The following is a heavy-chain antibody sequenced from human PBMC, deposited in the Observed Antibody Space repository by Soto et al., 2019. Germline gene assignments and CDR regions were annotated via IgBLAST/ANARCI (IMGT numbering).Heavy chain of an antibody. CDR3: GRARSAAMVTSDY. CDR1: GYSFSDYG. V-gene: IGHV1-18*01. Sequence: QVQLVQSGPEVKKPGASVKVSCKASGYSFSDYGVTWVRQSPGQGLQWMGWINAYNDDRNYAQNFQDRITMTTDTSTSTAYVELRSLRSDDTAVYFCGRARSAAMVTSDYWGQGTLVTVSS. D-gene: IGHD5-18*01. J-gene: IGHJ4*02. CDR2: INAYNDDR.